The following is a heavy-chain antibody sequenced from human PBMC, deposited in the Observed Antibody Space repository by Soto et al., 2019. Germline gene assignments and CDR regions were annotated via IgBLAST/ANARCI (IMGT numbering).Heavy chain of an antibody. CDR1: GGSISSGGYS. J-gene: IGHJ6*02. D-gene: IGHD4-17*01. Sequence: SETLSLTCAASGGSISSGGYSWSWIRQPPGKGLEWIGYIYHSGSTYYNPSLKSRVTISVDRSKNQFSLKLSSVTAADTAVYYCARAHYGDYGYGMDVWGQGTTVTVSS. V-gene: IGHV4-30-2*01. CDR2: IYHSGST. CDR3: ARAHYGDYGYGMDV.